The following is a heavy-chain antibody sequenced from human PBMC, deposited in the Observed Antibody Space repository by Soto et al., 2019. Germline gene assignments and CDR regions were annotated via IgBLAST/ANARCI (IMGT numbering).Heavy chain of an antibody. CDR3: ARVKLYCSGGSCYPNFDY. CDR2: INAGNGNT. CDR1: GYTFTSYA. V-gene: IGHV1-3*01. J-gene: IGHJ4*02. D-gene: IGHD2-15*01. Sequence: ASVKVSCKASGYTFTSYAMHWVRQAPGQRLEWMGWINAGNGNTKYSQKFQGRVTITRDTSASTAYMELSSLRSEDTAVYYCARVKLYCSGGSCYPNFDYWAQGTLVTVSS.